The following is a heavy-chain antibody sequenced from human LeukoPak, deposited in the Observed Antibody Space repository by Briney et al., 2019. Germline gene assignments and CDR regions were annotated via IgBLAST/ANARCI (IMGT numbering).Heavy chain of an antibody. Sequence: SETLSLTCTVSGCSISSSSHYWGWIRQPPGKGLEWISNIYYRGSTFYNPSLKSRVTISVDTSKNQFSLKMPSVTPADTAIYYCARQAHVDGMGWVQMYYFDSWGQGTRVSVSS. CDR1: GCSISSSSHY. V-gene: IGHV4-39*01. J-gene: IGHJ4*02. CDR3: ARQAHVDGMGWVQMYYFDS. D-gene: IGHD5-24*01. CDR2: IYYRGST.